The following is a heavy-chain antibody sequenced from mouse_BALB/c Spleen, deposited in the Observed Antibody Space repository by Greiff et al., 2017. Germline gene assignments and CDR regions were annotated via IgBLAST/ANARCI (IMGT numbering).Heavy chain of an antibody. V-gene: IGHV14-3*02. Sequence: VHVKQSGAELVKPGASVKLSCTASGFNIKDTYMHWVKQRPEQGLEWIGRIDPANGNTKYDPKFQGKATITADTSSNTAYLQLSSLTSEDTAVYYCARGWDYDHYAMDYWGQGTSVTVSS. CDR2: IDPANGNT. D-gene: IGHD2-4*01. J-gene: IGHJ4*01. CDR1: GFNIKDTY. CDR3: ARGWDYDHYAMDY.